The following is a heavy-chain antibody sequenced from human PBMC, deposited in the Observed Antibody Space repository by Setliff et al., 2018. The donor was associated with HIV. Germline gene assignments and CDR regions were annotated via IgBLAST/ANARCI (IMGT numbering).Heavy chain of an antibody. V-gene: IGHV4-59*01. CDR3: ARVSRLGDSYGYYYYYMDV. CDR1: GGSITGYY. Sequence: LSLTCTVSGGSITGYYWNWIRQPPGKGLEWIGYIHYSGNTKYNPSLKSRVAISLDTSKKQFSLKLSSVTAADTSVYYCARVSRLGDSYGYYYYYMDVWGKGTTVTVS. CDR2: IHYSGNT. J-gene: IGHJ6*03. D-gene: IGHD3-10*01.